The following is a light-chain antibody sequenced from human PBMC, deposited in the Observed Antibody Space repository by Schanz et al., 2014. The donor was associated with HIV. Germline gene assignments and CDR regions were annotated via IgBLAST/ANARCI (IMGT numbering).Light chain of an antibody. Sequence: QSVLTQAPSASGTPGQRVTLSCSGSSSNIGSNTVNWYQQLPGTAPKLLIFSNNRRPSGVPARFSGSKSGTSASLAISGLQSEDEADYYCAAWDDSLNGVIFGGGTKVTVL. CDR1: SSNIGSNT. V-gene: IGLV1-44*01. CDR2: SNN. J-gene: IGLJ2*01. CDR3: AAWDDSLNGVI.